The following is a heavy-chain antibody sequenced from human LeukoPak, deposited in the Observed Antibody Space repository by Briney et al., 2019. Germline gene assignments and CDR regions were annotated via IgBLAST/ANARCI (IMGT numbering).Heavy chain of an antibody. V-gene: IGHV3-11*01. CDR1: GFTFSDYY. CDR2: ISSSGNTI. CDR3: AKNRGATAGTFDY. Sequence: GGSLRLSCAASGFTFSDYYMSWIRQAPGKGLEWVSYISSSGNTIYYADSVKGRLTISRDNARNSLHLQMNSLRADDTAVYYCAKNRGATAGTFDYWGPGTLVTVSS. J-gene: IGHJ4*02. D-gene: IGHD2/OR15-2a*01.